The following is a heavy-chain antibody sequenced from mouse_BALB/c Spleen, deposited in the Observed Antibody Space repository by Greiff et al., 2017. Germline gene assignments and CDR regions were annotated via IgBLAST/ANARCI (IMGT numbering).Heavy chain of an antibody. Sequence: EVHLVESGGGLVKPGGSLKLSCAASGFTFSSYAMSWVRQSPEKRLEWVAEISSGGSYTYYPDTVTGRFTISRDNAKNTLYLEMSSLRSEDTAMYYCARDGGSGYLDYWGQGTTLTVSS. J-gene: IGHJ2*01. CDR1: GFTFSSYA. V-gene: IGHV5-9-4*01. D-gene: IGHD3-1*01. CDR3: ARDGGSGYLDY. CDR2: ISSGGSYT.